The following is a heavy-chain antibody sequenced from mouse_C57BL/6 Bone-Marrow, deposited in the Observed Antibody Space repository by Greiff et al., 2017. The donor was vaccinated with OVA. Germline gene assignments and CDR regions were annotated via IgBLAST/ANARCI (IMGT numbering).Heavy chain of an antibody. J-gene: IGHJ1*03. CDR3: AREEYYGSSYTFWYFDG. CDR2: INPNNGGT. V-gene: IGHV1-26*01. Sequence: EVPLQQSGPELVKPGASVKISCKASGYTFTDYYMNWVKQSHGKSLEWIGDINPNNGGTSYNQKFKGKATLTVDKSSSTAYMDLRSLTSEDSAVYYGAREEYYGSSYTFWYFDGWGTGTTVTVSS. CDR1: GYTFTDYY. D-gene: IGHD1-1*01.